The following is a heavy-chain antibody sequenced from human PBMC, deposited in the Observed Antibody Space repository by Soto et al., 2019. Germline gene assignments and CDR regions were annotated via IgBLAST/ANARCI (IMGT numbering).Heavy chain of an antibody. Sequence: GGSLRLSCAASGFTFRSYAMSWVRQAPGKGLEWVSAISGSGGSTYYADSVKGRFTISRDNSKNTLYLQMNSLRAEDTAVYYCAKDPVVEYQLLLNYFDYWGQGTLVTVSS. CDR2: ISGSGGST. D-gene: IGHD2-2*01. CDR1: GFTFRSYA. CDR3: AKDPVVEYQLLLNYFDY. J-gene: IGHJ4*02. V-gene: IGHV3-23*01.